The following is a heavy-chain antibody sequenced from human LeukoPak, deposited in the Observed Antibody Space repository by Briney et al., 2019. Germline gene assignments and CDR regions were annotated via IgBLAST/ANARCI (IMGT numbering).Heavy chain of an antibody. CDR1: GFTFSSYA. CDR3: AREAYDYVWGSYPFDY. CDR2: ISYDGSNK. J-gene: IGHJ4*02. Sequence: GGSLRLSCAASGFTFSSYAMHWVRQAPGKGLEWVAVISYDGSNKYYADSVKGRFTISRDNSKNMLYLQMNSLRAEDTAVYYCAREAYDYVWGSYPFDYWGQGTLVTVSS. V-gene: IGHV3-30*04. D-gene: IGHD3-16*02.